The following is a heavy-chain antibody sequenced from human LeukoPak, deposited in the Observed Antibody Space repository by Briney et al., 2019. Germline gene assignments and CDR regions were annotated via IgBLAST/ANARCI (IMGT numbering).Heavy chain of an antibody. Sequence: SETLSLTCTVSGVSISTSIYYWGWIRQPPGTGLEWIGSIYYTGSTYYNPSLKKRVTISVDTPKNQLSLKLRSVTAADTAVYYCARQTTGGYSRSSGRFDYWGQGTLVTVSS. CDR3: ARQTTGGYSRSSGRFDY. V-gene: IGHV4-39*01. D-gene: IGHD3-22*01. CDR2: IYYTGST. CDR1: GVSISTSIYY. J-gene: IGHJ4*02.